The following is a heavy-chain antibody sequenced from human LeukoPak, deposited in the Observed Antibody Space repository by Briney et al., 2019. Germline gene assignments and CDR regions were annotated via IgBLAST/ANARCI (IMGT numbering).Heavy chain of an antibody. CDR2: TYYRSQWHY. J-gene: IGHJ4*02. D-gene: IGHD1-1*01. CDR1: GDSVSSNSAA. Sequence: SQTLSLTCGISGDSVSSNSAAWNWIRQSPSRGLEWLGRTYYRSQWHYDYAMSVKSRIIINPDTSKNQFSLHLNSVTPEDTAVYYCARGYGLDYWGQGTLVTASS. V-gene: IGHV6-1*01. CDR3: ARGYGLDY.